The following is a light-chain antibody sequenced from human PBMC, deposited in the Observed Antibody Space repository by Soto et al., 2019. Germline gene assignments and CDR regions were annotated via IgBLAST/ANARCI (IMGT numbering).Light chain of an antibody. CDR2: DAA. J-gene: IGKJ2*01. V-gene: IGKV1-33*01. Sequence: IQMTQSPSSLSASVGDRVAITCQASRDIDNYLNWYQQKPGKAPNLLIYDAANLETGVPLRFSGSRSGTQFPLTISRLQPEDIGTYYCHQYDNRPFTFGQGTKLEIK. CDR1: RDIDNY. CDR3: HQYDNRPFT.